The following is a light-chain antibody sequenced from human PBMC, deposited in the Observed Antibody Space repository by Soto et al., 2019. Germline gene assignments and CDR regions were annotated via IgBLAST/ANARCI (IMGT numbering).Light chain of an antibody. Sequence: EFVLTQSPGTLSLSPGERATLSCRASQSVSTTYLAWYQQKPGQAPRLLIYGASSRATGVPDRFSGSGSGTDFTLTISRLEPEDFAVYYCQHYVTSPLTFGGGTKVDIK. CDR3: QHYVTSPLT. V-gene: IGKV3-20*01. J-gene: IGKJ4*01. CDR1: QSVSTTY. CDR2: GAS.